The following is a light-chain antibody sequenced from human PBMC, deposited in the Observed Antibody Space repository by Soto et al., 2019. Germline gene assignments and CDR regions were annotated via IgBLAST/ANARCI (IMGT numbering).Light chain of an antibody. CDR3: QQYGNSRWT. J-gene: IGKJ1*01. Sequence: EVVLTQSPGTLSLFPGERATLSCRASQSVSSSYLAWYQQKPGQAPRLLIFGASSRATGIPDRFSGSGSGTDFILTISRLEPEDFAVYYCQQYGNSRWTF. CDR1: QSVSSSY. CDR2: GAS. V-gene: IGKV3-20*01.